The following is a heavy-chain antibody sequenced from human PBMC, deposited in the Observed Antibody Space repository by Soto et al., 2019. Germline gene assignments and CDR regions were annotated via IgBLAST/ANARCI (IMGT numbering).Heavy chain of an antibody. CDR1: GFIFSAYA. CDR2: ISYDGSNT. CDR3: ARERREGGYPFPMVGLSH. V-gene: IGHV3-30-3*01. J-gene: IGHJ4*02. Sequence: QVQLVESGGGVVQPGRSLRVSCSASGFIFSAYAMHWVRQAPGKGLEWVAVISYDGSNTYYADSVKGRFTISRDNSKNTVYLHMNSLRAEDTAMYYCARERREGGYPFPMVGLSHWGQGTLVTVSS. D-gene: IGHD3-22*01.